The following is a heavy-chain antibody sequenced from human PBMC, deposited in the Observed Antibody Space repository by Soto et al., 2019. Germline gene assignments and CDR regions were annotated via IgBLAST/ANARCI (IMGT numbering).Heavy chain of an antibody. V-gene: IGHV4-61*01. D-gene: IGHD3-16*01. CDR1: VDSFDRENSY. CDR2: IYYEGGT. Sequence: KLPWTLSLPWTLSVDSFDRENSYGNGIRQSPGRGPGGIGYIYYEGGTNYNPSLKGRSTILLYTSTNQFSLTLTSVTAAETAVYYFARDGGKGWRSSCHYWGQRTLVTVSS. J-gene: IGHJ4*02. CDR3: ARDGGKGWRSSCHY.